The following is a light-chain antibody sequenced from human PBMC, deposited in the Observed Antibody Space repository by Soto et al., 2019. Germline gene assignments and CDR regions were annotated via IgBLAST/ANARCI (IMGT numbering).Light chain of an antibody. CDR3: ISYTSSSTHV. J-gene: IGLJ1*01. V-gene: IGLV2-14*01. CDR2: DVS. Sequence: QSVLTQPASVSGSPGQSITISCTGTSRDVGAYKYVSWYQQHPGKAPKLMIYDVSNRPSGVSNRFSGSKSGNTASLSISGLQAEDEAEYYCISYTSSSTHVFGTGTKLTVL. CDR1: SRDVGAYKY.